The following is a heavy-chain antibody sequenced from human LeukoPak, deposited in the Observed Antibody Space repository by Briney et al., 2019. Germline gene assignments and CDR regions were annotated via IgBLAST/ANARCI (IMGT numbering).Heavy chain of an antibody. Sequence: GGSLRLSCAASGFTFSSYDMHWVRQAPGKGLEWVAFMHYGGSNEYYADSVKGRFTISRDNSENSLYLHMSSLRAEDTAVYYCAKGLFGYCPTDTCSVWGQGTLVTVSS. J-gene: IGHJ4*02. V-gene: IGHV3-30*02. CDR3: AKGLFGYCPTDTCSV. D-gene: IGHD2-8*01. CDR1: GFTFSSYD. CDR2: MHYGGSNE.